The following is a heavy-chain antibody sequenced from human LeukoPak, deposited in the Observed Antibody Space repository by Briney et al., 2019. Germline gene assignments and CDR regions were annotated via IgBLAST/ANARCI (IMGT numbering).Heavy chain of an antibody. CDR1: GVSFSSSSYY. V-gene: IGHV4-39*01. D-gene: IGHD3-22*01. CDR3: ARHFGGYGYFDY. CDR2: LYYTGST. J-gene: IGHJ4*02. Sequence: SETLSLTCTVSGVSFSSSSYYWGWIRQPPGKGLEWIGTLYYTGSTYYNPSLKSRVTTSVDTSKTQFSLKLSSVTAADTAVYYCARHFGGYGYFDYWGQGTLVTVSS.